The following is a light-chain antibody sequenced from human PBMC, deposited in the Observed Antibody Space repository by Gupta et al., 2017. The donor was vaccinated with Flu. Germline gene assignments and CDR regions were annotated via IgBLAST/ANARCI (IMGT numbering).Light chain of an antibody. V-gene: IGKV3-20*01. J-gene: IGKJ4*01. CDR3: QQNGG. Sequence: EIVLTQSPGTLSLSPGERATLSCRASQSVSSSYLAWYQQKPGQAPRLLIYGASSRATGIPDRFSGSGSGTDFTLTISRLEPEDFAVYYCQQNGGFGGGTKVEIK. CDR2: GAS. CDR1: QSVSSSY.